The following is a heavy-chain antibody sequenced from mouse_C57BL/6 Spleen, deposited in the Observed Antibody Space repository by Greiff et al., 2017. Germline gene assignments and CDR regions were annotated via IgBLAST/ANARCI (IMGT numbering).Heavy chain of an antibody. CDR3: VRYRYYGSWDYAMDY. D-gene: IGHD1-1*01. J-gene: IGHJ4*01. Sequence: EVQVVESGGGLVQPKGSLKLSCAASGFSFNTYAMNWVRQAPGKGLEWVARIRSKSNNYATYYADSVKDRFTISRDDSESMLYLQMNNLKTEDTAMYYCVRYRYYGSWDYAMDYWGQGTSVTVSS. CDR1: GFSFNTYA. CDR2: IRSKSNNYAT. V-gene: IGHV10-1*01.